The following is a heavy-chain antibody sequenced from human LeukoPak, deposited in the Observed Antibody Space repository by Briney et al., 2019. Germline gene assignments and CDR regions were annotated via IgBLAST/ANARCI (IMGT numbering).Heavy chain of an antibody. CDR2: IYYSGST. D-gene: IGHD3-22*01. Sequence: SETLSLNCTVSGGSISSLYWSWIRQPPGKGLEWIGYIYYSGSTNYNPSLKSRVTISVDTSKNQFSLKLSSVTAADTAVYYCARARYYYDSSRAYYFDYWGQGTLVTVSS. J-gene: IGHJ4*02. V-gene: IGHV4-59*11. CDR1: GGSISSLY. CDR3: ARARYYYDSSRAYYFDY.